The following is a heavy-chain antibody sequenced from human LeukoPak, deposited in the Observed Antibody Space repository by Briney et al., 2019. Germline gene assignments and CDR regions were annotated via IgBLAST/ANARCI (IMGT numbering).Heavy chain of an antibody. CDR2: IYYRGST. Sequence: SETLSLTCTVSGGSISGSSYYWGWIRQPPGKGLEWIGSIYYRGSTYYNPSLKCRVTISVDTSKNQFSLKLSSVTAADTAVYYRARVDYYYYMDVWGKGTTVTVSS. CDR1: GGSISGSSYY. CDR3: ARVDYYYYMDV. J-gene: IGHJ6*03. V-gene: IGHV4-39*07.